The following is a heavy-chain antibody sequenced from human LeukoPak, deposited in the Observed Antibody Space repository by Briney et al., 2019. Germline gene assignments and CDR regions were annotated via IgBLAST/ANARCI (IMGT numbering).Heavy chain of an antibody. CDR2: IYSGGST. Sequence: AGGSLRLSCAASGFTVSSNYMSWVRQAPAKGLEWVSVIYSGGSTYYADSVKGRFTISRDNSKNTLYLQMNSLRAEDTAVYYCGVVRGGYFDYWGQGTLVTVSS. D-gene: IGHD2-21*01. CDR1: GFTVSSNY. CDR3: GVVRGGYFDY. V-gene: IGHV3-53*01. J-gene: IGHJ4*02.